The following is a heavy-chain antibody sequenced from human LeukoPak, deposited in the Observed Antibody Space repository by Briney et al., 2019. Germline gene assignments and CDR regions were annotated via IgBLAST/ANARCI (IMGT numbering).Heavy chain of an antibody. J-gene: IGHJ4*02. Sequence: GGSLRLSCAASGFTFSSYGMHWVRQAPGKGLEWVAVISYDGSNKYYADSVKGRFTTSRDNSKNTLYLQMNSLRVEDTAVYYCAKGYYADYGDHWGQGTLVTVSS. CDR3: AKGYYADYGDH. CDR2: ISYDGSNK. D-gene: IGHD4-17*01. CDR1: GFTFSSYG. V-gene: IGHV3-30*18.